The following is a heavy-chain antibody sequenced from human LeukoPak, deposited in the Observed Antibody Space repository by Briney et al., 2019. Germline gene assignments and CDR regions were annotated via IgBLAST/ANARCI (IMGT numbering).Heavy chain of an antibody. V-gene: IGHV3-23*01. CDR1: GFTFSSIA. D-gene: IGHD6-19*01. CDR2: ISGSGGGT. CDR3: ARGETVAGTWFDP. Sequence: GGSLRLSCAASGFTFSSIAMSWVRQAPDKGLEWVSTISGSGGGTYYADSVKGRFTISRDDSKNTLYLQMNSLRADDTAVYYCARGETVAGTWFDPWGQGTLVTVSS. J-gene: IGHJ5*02.